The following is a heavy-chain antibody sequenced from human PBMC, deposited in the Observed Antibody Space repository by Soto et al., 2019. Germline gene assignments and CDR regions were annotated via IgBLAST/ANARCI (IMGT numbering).Heavy chain of an antibody. CDR2: ISYDGSNK. D-gene: IGHD6-13*01. CDR1: GFTFSSYG. Sequence: HPGGSLRLSCAASGFTFSSYGIHWVRQAPGKGLEWVAVISYDGSNKYYADSVKGRFTISRDNSKNTLYLQMNSLRAEDTAVYYCAMRPRIAARYMDVWGKGTTVTVFS. J-gene: IGHJ6*03. CDR3: AMRPRIAARYMDV. V-gene: IGHV3-30*03.